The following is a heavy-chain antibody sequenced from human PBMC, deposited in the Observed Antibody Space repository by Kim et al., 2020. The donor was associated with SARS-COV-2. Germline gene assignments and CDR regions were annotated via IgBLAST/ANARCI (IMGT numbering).Heavy chain of an antibody. V-gene: IGHV3-30*04. D-gene: IGHD3-10*01. CDR1: GFTFNTYA. CDR2: ISYDGSNK. J-gene: IGHJ6*02. Sequence: GGSLRLSCAASGFTFNTYAMHWVRQAPGKGLEWVTVISYDGSNKYYADSVKGRFTISRDNSKNTLYLQMNSLRTEDTAVYYCARNVWFGRVYYYYGMDVWGQGTTVTVSS. CDR3: ARNVWFGRVYYYYGMDV.